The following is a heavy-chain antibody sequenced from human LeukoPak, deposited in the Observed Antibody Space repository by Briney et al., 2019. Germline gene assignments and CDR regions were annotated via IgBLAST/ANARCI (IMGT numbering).Heavy chain of an antibody. V-gene: IGHV3-11*05. D-gene: IGHD6-19*01. CDR2: ITSSSSYT. CDR3: ARGVDSSGCQFDY. CDR1: GFTFSDYY. J-gene: IGHJ4*02. Sequence: GVTLRLSCAASGFTFSDYYMSWIRQAPGKGLEWVSYITSSSSYTNYADSVKGRFTISRDNAKNSLYLQMNSLRAEDTAVYYCARGVDSSGCQFDYWGQGTLVTVSS.